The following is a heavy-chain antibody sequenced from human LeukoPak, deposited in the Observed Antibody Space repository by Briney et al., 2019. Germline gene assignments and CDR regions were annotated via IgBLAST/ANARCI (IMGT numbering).Heavy chain of an antibody. CDR2: IKQDGSEK. Sequence: GGPLRLSCAASGFTFSDFWMTWVREAPGKALEWVANIKQDGSEKYYVDSVKGRFTVSRDNANNSLFLQMNSLRGDDAAVYYCAREPLDTSGYYYGTLDYWGQGTLVTVSS. CDR1: GFTFSDFW. D-gene: IGHD3-22*01. CDR3: AREPLDTSGYYYGTLDY. J-gene: IGHJ4*02. V-gene: IGHV3-7*01.